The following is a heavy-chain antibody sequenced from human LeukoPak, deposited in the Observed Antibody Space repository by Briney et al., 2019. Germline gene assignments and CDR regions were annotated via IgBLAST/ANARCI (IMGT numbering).Heavy chain of an antibody. CDR2: ISSSSSYI. V-gene: IGHV3-21*01. CDR3: AGNLLWFGESSFDY. Sequence: PGGSLRLSCAASGFTFSSYAMSWVRQAPGKGLEWVSSISSSSSYIYYADSVKGRFTISRDNAKNSLYLQMNSLRAEDTAVYYCAGNLLWFGESSFDYWGQGTLVTVSS. D-gene: IGHD3-10*01. CDR1: GFTFSSYA. J-gene: IGHJ4*02.